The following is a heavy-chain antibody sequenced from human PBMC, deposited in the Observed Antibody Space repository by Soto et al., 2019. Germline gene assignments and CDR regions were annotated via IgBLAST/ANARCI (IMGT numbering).Heavy chain of an antibody. Sequence: QVQLVQSGAEVKKPGASVEVSCKASGYTFTSYGINWVRQAPGQGLEWLGWISAYDGYTNYAQILQGRVSMTTDTSTKTAYMELRSLRSDDTAMYYCARGGFYDSSGARNYYYYGMNVWGQATTVTVSS. D-gene: IGHD3-22*01. CDR1: GYTFTSYG. CDR3: ARGGFYDSSGARNYYYYGMNV. V-gene: IGHV1-18*01. J-gene: IGHJ6*02. CDR2: ISAYDGYT.